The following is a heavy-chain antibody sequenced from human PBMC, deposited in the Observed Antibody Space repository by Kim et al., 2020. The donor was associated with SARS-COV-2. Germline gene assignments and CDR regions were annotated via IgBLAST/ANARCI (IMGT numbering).Heavy chain of an antibody. V-gene: IGHV3-53*01. Sequence: GGSLRLSCAASGFTVSSNYMSWVRQAPGKGLEWVSVIYSGGSTYYADSVKGRFTISRDNSKNTLYLQMNSLRAEDTAVYYCARAGSLRASYYDSSGYYDYWGQGTLVTVSS. CDR2: IYSGGST. CDR1: GFTVSSNY. J-gene: IGHJ4*02. CDR3: ARAGSLRASYYDSSGYYDY. D-gene: IGHD3-22*01.